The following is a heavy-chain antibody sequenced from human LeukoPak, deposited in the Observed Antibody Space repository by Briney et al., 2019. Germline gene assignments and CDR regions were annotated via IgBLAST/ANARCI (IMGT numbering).Heavy chain of an antibody. D-gene: IGHD1-1*01. V-gene: IGHV1-24*01. Sequence: GASVTVSCTVSGYTLTELSMHWVRQAPGKGLVWMGGFDPEDGETIYSQKFQGRVTMTEDTSTDTAYMELSSLGSEDTAVYYCATDSIKATGTTSKYYFDYWGQGTLVTGSS. CDR1: GYTLTELS. CDR3: ATDSIKATGTTSKYYFDY. CDR2: FDPEDGET. J-gene: IGHJ4*02.